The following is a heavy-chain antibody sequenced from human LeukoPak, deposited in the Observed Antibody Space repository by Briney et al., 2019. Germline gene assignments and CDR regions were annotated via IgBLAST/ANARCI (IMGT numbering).Heavy chain of an antibody. CDR3: ARRAHSGAMITLDY. J-gene: IGHJ4*02. Sequence: GESLKISCRGSGYGFTSYWIGWVRQMPGKGLEWMAVIYPGDSNSRYSPSFQGQVTISADNSVSTAYLQWSSLKASDTAMYYGARRAHSGAMITLDYWGQGTLVTVSS. D-gene: IGHD5-12*01. CDR2: IYPGDSNS. CDR1: GYGFTSYW. V-gene: IGHV5-51*01.